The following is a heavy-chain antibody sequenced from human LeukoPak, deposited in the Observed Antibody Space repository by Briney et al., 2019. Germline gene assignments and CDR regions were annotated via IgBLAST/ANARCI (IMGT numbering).Heavy chain of an antibody. Sequence: GGSLRLSCAASGFTFSSYAMSWVRQAPGKGLEWVSAISGSGGSTYYADSVKGRFTIPRDNSKNTLYLQMNSLRAEDTAVYYCASEHDSCGYYYNWFDPWGQGTLVTVSS. D-gene: IGHD3-22*01. V-gene: IGHV3-23*01. CDR3: ASEHDSCGYYYNWFDP. CDR1: GFTFSSYA. CDR2: ISGSGGST. J-gene: IGHJ5*02.